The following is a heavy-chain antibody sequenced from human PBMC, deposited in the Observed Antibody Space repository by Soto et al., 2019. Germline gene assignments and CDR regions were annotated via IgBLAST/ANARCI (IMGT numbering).Heavy chain of an antibody. V-gene: IGHV3-74*01. D-gene: IGHD3-16*01. CDR2: INSDGSST. CDR3: AREGGGLAGESDY. Sequence: EVQLLESGGGLVQPGGSLRLSCAASGFTFSSYWMHWVRQAPGKGLVWVSRINSDGSSTRYADSVKGRFTISRDNAKNTLYLQMNSLRAEDTAVYYCAREGGGLAGESDYWGQGTLVTVSS. CDR1: GFTFSSYW. J-gene: IGHJ4*02.